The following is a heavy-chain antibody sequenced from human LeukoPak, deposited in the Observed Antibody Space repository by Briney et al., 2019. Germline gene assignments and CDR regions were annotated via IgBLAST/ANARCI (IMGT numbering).Heavy chain of an antibody. CDR1: GGSINSGDYY. Sequence: SETLSLTCTVSGGSINSGDYYWSWIRQLPGKGLEWIGSMYYSGTTYYNPSLKSRVTISVDTSKNQFSLKLNSVTAADTAVYYCARHGSDYDILTGYSLNWFDPWGQGTLVTVSS. D-gene: IGHD3-9*01. CDR2: MYYSGTT. V-gene: IGHV4-39*01. CDR3: ARHGSDYDILTGYSLNWFDP. J-gene: IGHJ5*02.